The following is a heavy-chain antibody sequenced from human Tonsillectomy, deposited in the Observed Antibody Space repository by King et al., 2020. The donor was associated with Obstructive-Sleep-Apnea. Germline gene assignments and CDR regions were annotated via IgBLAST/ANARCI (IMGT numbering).Heavy chain of an antibody. Sequence: VQLVESGGGLVQTGRSLRLSCAASGFTFHDYAMHWVRQAPGKGLEWVSGISWNSGSIAYADSVKGRFNISRDNAKKSLHLQMNSLRGEDTALYYCAKAQAGHTSSTPAYWCQGTLVTVS. CDR2: ISWNSGSI. D-gene: IGHD6-13*01. CDR3: AKAQAGHTSSTPAY. CDR1: GFTFHDYA. V-gene: IGHV3-9*01. J-gene: IGHJ4*02.